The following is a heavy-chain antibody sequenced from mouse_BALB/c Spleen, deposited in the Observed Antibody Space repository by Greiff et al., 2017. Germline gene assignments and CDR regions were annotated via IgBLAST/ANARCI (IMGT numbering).Heavy chain of an antibody. CDR2: ISSGGSYT. V-gene: IGHV5-6*01. CDR3: TRDSHYGYALDY. D-gene: IGHD2-14*01. J-gene: IGHJ2*01. CDR1: GFTFSSYG. Sequence: EVHLVESGGDLVKPGGSLKLSCAASGFTFSSYGMSWVRQTPDKRLEWVATISSGGSYTYYPDSVKGRITISRDKSKNTLYLQMSSLKSEDTAMYYCTRDSHYGYALDYWGQGTTLTVSS.